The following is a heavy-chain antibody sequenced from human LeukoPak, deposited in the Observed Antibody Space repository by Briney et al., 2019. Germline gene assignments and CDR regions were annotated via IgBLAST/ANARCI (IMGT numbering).Heavy chain of an antibody. CDR2: IYSGGTT. J-gene: IGHJ3*02. CDR3: ARENDILTGYYNGVFDI. D-gene: IGHD3-9*01. V-gene: IGHV3-66*01. CDR1: GFTVSSNY. Sequence: AGGSLRLSCAASGFTVSSNYMSWVRQAPGKGLESVSVIYSGGTTYYADSVKGRFTISRDDSKNTLFLQMNSLRAEDTAVYYCARENDILTGYYNGVFDIWGQGTMVTVSS.